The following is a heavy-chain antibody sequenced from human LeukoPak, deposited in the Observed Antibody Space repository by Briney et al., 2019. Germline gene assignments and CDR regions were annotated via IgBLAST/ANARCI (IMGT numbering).Heavy chain of an antibody. J-gene: IGHJ4*02. Sequence: GASVTVSCKTSGYSFTAFYIHWVRQAPGQGLEWMGWSHPRRGDTNNEQQLQGRVTMTRDTSISTAYFDLSSLRSDDTAVYYCAREGDYGTGSYYRGCIDSWGQGTPVTVSP. D-gene: IGHD3-10*01. CDR3: AREGDYGTGSYYRGCIDS. V-gene: IGHV1-2*02. CDR1: GYSFTAFY. CDR2: SHPRRGDT.